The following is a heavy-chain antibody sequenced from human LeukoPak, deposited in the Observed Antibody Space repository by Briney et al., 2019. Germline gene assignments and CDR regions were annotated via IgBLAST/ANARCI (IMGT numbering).Heavy chain of an antibody. J-gene: IGHJ4*02. D-gene: IGHD2-2*01. CDR1: GFSFSHYA. Sequence: GGSLRLSCAASGFSFSHYAIHWVRQAPGKGLEWVSLISSNGGNKYYADSVKGRFTIDRDNSKNTLYLQMNSLRSEDTAVYYCAKGSCSSTNCLKTDWGQGTPVTVSS. V-gene: IGHV3-30*04. CDR2: ISSNGGNK. CDR3: AKGSCSSTNCLKTD.